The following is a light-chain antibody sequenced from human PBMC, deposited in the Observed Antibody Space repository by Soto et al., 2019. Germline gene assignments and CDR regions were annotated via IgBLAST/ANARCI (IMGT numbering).Light chain of an antibody. CDR1: QSVSAW. Sequence: DIQMTQSPSFLSASVGDTVTITCRASQSVSAWLAWYQQKPGKAPKFLMYDVSSLASGVPSRFSGTGSGTDFSITIDSLQPDDFATYYCQSYRNFSWTFGQGTKVDIK. J-gene: IGKJ1*01. CDR3: QSYRNFSWT. V-gene: IGKV1-5*01. CDR2: DVS.